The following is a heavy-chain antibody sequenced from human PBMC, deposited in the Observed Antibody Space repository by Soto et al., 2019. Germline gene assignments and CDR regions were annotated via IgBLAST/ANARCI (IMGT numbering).Heavy chain of an antibody. V-gene: IGHV1-69*13. CDR2: IIPIFGTA. CDR3: ARLRWVAGTYYYYGMDV. Sequence: GASVKVSCKASGGTFSSYAISWVRQAPGQGLEWMGGIIPIFGTANYAQKFQGRVTITADESTSTAYMELSSLRSEDTAVYYCARLRWVAGTYYYYGMDVWGQGTTVTVSS. CDR1: GGTFSSYA. D-gene: IGHD6-19*01. J-gene: IGHJ6*02.